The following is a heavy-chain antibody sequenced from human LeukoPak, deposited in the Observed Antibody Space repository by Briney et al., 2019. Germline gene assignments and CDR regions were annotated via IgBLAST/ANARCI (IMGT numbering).Heavy chain of an antibody. D-gene: IGHD5-24*01. CDR2: TYYSGST. Sequence: SQTLSLTCTVSGGSISSGGYYWSWIRQHPGKGLEWIGYTYYSGSTYYNPSLKSRVTISVDTSKNQFSLKLSSVTAADTAVYYCAMMAPGDGAFDIWGQGTMVTVSS. V-gene: IGHV4-31*03. J-gene: IGHJ3*02. CDR1: GGSISSGGYY. CDR3: AMMAPGDGAFDI.